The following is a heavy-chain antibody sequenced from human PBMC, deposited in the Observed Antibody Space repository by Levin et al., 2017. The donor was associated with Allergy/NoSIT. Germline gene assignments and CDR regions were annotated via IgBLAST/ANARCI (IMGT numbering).Heavy chain of an antibody. CDR3: ARDQFLYGSASGGWFDP. J-gene: IGHJ5*02. V-gene: IGHV3-53*01. CDR2: IYSDGRT. Sequence: ASVKVSCAASGFTVSSNYMNWVRQAPGKGLEWVSVIYSDGRTFYADSVKGRVTISRDNSKNTLYLQMNSLRAEDTAVYYCARDQFLYGSASGGWFDPWGQGTLVTVSS. D-gene: IGHD3-16*01. CDR1: GFTVSSNY.